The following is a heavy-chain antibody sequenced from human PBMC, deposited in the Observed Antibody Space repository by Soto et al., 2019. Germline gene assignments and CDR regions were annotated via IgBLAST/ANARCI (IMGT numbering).Heavy chain of an antibody. J-gene: IGHJ6*02. CDR3: AYSSSKPYYYYYGMDV. CDR1: GCTFSSYA. Sequence: SVKVSCKASGCTFSSYAISWVRQAPGQGLEWMGGIIPIFGTANYAQKFQGRVTITADESTSTAYMELSSLRSEDTAVYYCAYSSSKPYYYYYGMDVWGQGTTVTVSS. CDR2: IIPIFGTA. D-gene: IGHD6-6*01. V-gene: IGHV1-69*13.